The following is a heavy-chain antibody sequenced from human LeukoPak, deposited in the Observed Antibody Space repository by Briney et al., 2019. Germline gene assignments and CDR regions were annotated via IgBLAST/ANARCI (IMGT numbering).Heavy chain of an antibody. CDR3: AREGRDYYDSSGYPI. J-gene: IGHJ3*02. V-gene: IGHV1-8*03. Sequence: SVKVSCKASGYTFTSYDINWVRQATGQGLEWMGWMNPNSGNTGYAQKFQGRVTITRNTSISTAYMELSSLRSEDTAVYYCAREGRDYYDSSGYPIWGQGTMVTVSS. CDR1: GYTFTSYD. D-gene: IGHD3-22*01. CDR2: MNPNSGNT.